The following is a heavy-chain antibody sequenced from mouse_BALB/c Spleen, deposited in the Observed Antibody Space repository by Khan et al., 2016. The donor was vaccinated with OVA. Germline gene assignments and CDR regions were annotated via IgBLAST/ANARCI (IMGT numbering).Heavy chain of an antibody. D-gene: IGHD2-4*01. CDR3: TRKDYYDYDPFPY. V-gene: IGHV3-2*02. CDR2: INYSGST. CDR1: GYPITSEYA. Sequence: DVKLQESGPGLVKPSQSLSLTCTVTGYPITSEYAWNWIRQFPGNKLEWMGYINYSGSTRFNPSLKSRTSITRDTSKNQFFLQLNSVTTEDTATYYCTRKDYYDYDPFPYWGQGTLVTVSA. J-gene: IGHJ3*01.